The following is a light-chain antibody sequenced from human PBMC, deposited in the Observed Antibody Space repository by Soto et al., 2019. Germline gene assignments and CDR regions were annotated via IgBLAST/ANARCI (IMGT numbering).Light chain of an antibody. Sequence: EIVLTQSPATLSVSPGERATLSCRASQSIDTYLAWYQQKPGQPPRPLIYGASNRATGVPARFSGSGSGTDFTLTISSLQSEDFAVYYCHQYDHWPRGTFGQGTKVEIK. CDR1: QSIDTY. CDR2: GAS. V-gene: IGKV3-15*01. CDR3: HQYDHWPRGT. J-gene: IGKJ2*01.